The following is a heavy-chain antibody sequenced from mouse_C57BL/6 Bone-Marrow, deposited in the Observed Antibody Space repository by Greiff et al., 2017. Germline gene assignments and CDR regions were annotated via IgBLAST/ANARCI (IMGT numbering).Heavy chain of an antibody. CDR1: GYTFTSYG. CDR2: IYPRSGNT. Sequence: VKLMESGAELARPGASVKLSCKASGYTFTSYGISWVKQRTGQGLEWIGEIYPRSGNTYYNEKFKGKATLTADKSSSTAYMELRSLTSEDSAVYFCARRRLRGYFDVWGTGTTVTVSS. V-gene: IGHV1-81*01. CDR3: ARRRLRGYFDV. J-gene: IGHJ1*03. D-gene: IGHD3-2*02.